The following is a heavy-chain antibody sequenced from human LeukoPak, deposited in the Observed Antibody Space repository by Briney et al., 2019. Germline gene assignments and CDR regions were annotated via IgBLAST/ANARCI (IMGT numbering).Heavy chain of an antibody. J-gene: IGHJ4*02. Sequence: SETLSLTSAVYGVSFSGYCWSWIRQPPGKGLEWIGEIGRSGSTNCNTSLKRRVPITVTMTKNQFTMKLSSVTAADTAVYYCAREDYGCSSTSCYGQGYWGQGTLVTVSS. D-gene: IGHD2-2*01. CDR3: AREDYGCSSTSCYGQGY. CDR2: IGRSGST. CDR1: GVSFSGYC. V-gene: IGHV4-34*01.